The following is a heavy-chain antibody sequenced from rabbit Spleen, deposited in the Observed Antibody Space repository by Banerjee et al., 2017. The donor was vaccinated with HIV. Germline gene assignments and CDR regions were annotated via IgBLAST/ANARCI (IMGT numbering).Heavy chain of an antibody. CDR2: IAGGSSDFT. Sequence: QSLEESGGGLVQPEGSLALTCKASGFSFSSSDYMCWVRQAPGKGLEWISCIAGGSSDFTYSATWAKGRFTCSKTSSTTVTLQMTSLTVADTATYFCARDTGSSFSSYGMDLWGPGTLVTVS. V-gene: IGHV1S40*01. D-gene: IGHD8-1*01. J-gene: IGHJ6*01. CDR3: ARDTGSSFSSYGMDL. CDR1: GFSFSSSDY.